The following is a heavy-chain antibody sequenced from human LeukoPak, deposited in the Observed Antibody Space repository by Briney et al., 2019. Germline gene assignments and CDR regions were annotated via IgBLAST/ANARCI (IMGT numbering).Heavy chain of an antibody. J-gene: IGHJ4*02. D-gene: IGHD1-14*01. CDR1: GGSISTYY. Sequence: SETLSLTCTVSGGSISTYYWSWIRQPPGKGLEWIGYIYYTGSTNYNPSLKSRVTISVDTSKNQFSLKLTSVTAADTAVYYCARDLDRSLLDYWGQGILVTVSS. CDR2: IYYTGST. CDR3: ARDLDRSLLDY. V-gene: IGHV4-59*01.